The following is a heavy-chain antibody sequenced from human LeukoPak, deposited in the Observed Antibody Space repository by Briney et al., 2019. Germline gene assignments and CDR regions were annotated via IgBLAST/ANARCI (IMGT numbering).Heavy chain of an antibody. J-gene: IGHJ6*04. Sequence: GASLRLSCAASGFTFSSYAMHWVRQAPGKGLEWVAVISYDGSNKYYADSVKGRFTISRDNSKNTLYLQMNSLRAEDTAVYYCARYDARYGMDVWGEGTTVTVSS. CDR3: ARYDARYGMDV. CDR2: ISYDGSNK. V-gene: IGHV3-30-3*01. D-gene: IGHD1-1*01. CDR1: GFTFSSYA.